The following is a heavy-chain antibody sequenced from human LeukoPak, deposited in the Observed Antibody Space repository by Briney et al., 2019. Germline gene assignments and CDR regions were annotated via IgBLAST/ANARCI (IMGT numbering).Heavy chain of an antibody. J-gene: IGHJ4*02. CDR3: AKNLGDYEDY. D-gene: IGHD4-17*01. CDR1: GFTFSNYA. CDR2: IGSGT. Sequence: GGSLRLSCAASGFTFSNYAMSWVRQAPGKGLEWVSTIGSGTYYADSVKGRFTISRENSKSTLYLQMNSLKAEDMALYYCAKNLGDYEDYWGQGTRVTVSS. V-gene: IGHV3-23*01.